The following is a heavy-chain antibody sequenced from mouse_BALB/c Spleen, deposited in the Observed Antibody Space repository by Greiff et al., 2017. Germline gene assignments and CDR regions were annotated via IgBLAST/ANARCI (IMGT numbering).Heavy chain of an antibody. CDR3: ARVDYDGAWFAY. J-gene: IGHJ2*01. V-gene: IGHV5-6-5*01. CDR1: GFTFSSYA. Sequence: EVNVVESGGGLVKPGGSLKLSCAASGFTFSSYAMSWVRQTPEKRLEWVASISSGGSTYYPDSVKGRFTISRDNARNILYLQMSSLRSEDTAMYYCARVDYDGAWFAYWGQGTTLTVSS. CDR2: ISSGGST. D-gene: IGHD2-4*01.